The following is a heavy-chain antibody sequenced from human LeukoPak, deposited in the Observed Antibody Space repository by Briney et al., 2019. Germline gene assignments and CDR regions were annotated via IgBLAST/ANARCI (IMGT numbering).Heavy chain of an antibody. CDR2: INHSGST. Sequence: SETLSPTCAVYGGSFSGYYWSWIRQPPGKGLEWIGEINHSGSTNYNPSLKSRVTISVDTSKNQFSLKLSSVTAADTAVYYCARRVDYDILTGYSGRQNNWFDPWGQGTLVTVSS. CDR1: GGSFSGYY. J-gene: IGHJ5*02. D-gene: IGHD3-9*01. V-gene: IGHV4-34*01. CDR3: ARRVDYDILTGYSGRQNNWFDP.